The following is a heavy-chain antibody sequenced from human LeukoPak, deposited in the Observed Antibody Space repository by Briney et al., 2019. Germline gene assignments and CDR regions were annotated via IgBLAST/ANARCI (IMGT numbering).Heavy chain of an antibody. CDR2: IYYSGST. Sequence: SETLSLTCTVSGGSISSYYWSWIRQPPGKGLEWIGYIYYSGSTSYNPSLKSRVTISVDTSKNQFSLKLCSVTAADTAVYYCAREAGVEYSSSLGWFDPWGQGTLVTVSS. V-gene: IGHV4-59*01. J-gene: IGHJ5*02. D-gene: IGHD6-6*01. CDR1: GGSISSYY. CDR3: AREAGVEYSSSLGWFDP.